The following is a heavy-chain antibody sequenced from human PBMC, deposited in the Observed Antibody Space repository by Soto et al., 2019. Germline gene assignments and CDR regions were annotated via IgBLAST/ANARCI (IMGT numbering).Heavy chain of an antibody. D-gene: IGHD6-19*01. CDR3: AKVRIAVAGPYYYGMDV. CDR2: ISWNSGSI. J-gene: IGHJ6*02. Sequence: PGGSLRLSCAASGFTFDDYAMHWVRQAPGKGLEWVSGISWNSGSIGYADSVKGRFTISRDNARNSLYLQMNSLRAEDTALYYCAKVRIAVAGPYYYGMDVWGQGTTVTVSS. V-gene: IGHV3-9*01. CDR1: GFTFDDYA.